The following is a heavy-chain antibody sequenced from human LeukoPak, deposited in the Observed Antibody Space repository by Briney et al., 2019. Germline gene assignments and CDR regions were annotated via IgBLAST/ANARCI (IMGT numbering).Heavy chain of an antibody. D-gene: IGHD3-10*01. CDR3: AKGNYYGSGSSRAFDI. J-gene: IGHJ3*02. V-gene: IGHV1-8*03. Sequence: ASVKVSCKASGYTFTSYDINWVRQATGQGLEWMGWMNPNSGNTGYAQKFQGRVTITRNTSISTAYMELGSLRAEDTAVYYCAKGNYYGSGSSRAFDIWGQGTMVTVSS. CDR2: MNPNSGNT. CDR1: GYTFTSYD.